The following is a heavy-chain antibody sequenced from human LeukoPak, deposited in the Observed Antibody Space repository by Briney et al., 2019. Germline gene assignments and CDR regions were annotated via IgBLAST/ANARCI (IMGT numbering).Heavy chain of an antibody. CDR1: LFTFSSYN. J-gene: IGHJ4*02. V-gene: IGHV3-30*03. D-gene: IGHD3-10*01. Sequence: PGRSLRLSCAASLFTFSSYNMHWVRQAPGKGLEWVALISYDGRNRYYADSVKGRFTISGDSSKTTLYLQMNSLRPEDTAIYYCARGYGCYWFDYWGQGTLVTVSS. CDR3: ARGYGCYWFDY. CDR2: ISYDGRNR.